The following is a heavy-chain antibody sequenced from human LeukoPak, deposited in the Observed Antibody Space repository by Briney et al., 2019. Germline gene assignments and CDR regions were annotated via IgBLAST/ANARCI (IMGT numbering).Heavy chain of an antibody. V-gene: IGHV4-38-2*02. CDR1: GYSISSGYY. CDR2: IYHSGST. J-gene: IGHJ4*02. CDR3: ARETRTGYYDFWSGYHHFDY. D-gene: IGHD3-3*01. Sequence: SETLSLTCTVSGYSISSGYYWGWIRQPPGKGLEWIGSIYHSGSTYYNPSLRSRVTISVDTSKNQFSLRLSSVTAADTAVYYCARETRTGYYDFWSGYHHFDYWGQGTLVTVSS.